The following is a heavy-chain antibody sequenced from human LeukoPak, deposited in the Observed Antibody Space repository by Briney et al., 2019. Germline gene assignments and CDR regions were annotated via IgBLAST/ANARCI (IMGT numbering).Heavy chain of an antibody. V-gene: IGHV3-11*03. CDR3: AKCARVDWLPTDY. J-gene: IGHJ4*02. D-gene: IGHD3-9*01. Sequence: PGGSLRLSCAASGFTFSDYYMSWLRQAPGKGLEWVSYIRSSSSYTNYADSVKGRFTISRDNAKNSLYLQMNSLRAEDTAVYYCAKCARVDWLPTDYWGQGSLVTVSS. CDR2: IRSSSSYT. CDR1: GFTFSDYY.